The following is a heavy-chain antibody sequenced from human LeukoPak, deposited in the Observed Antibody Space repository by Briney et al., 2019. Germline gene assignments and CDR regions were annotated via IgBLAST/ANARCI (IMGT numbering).Heavy chain of an antibody. CDR2: IIPIFGKA. CDR1: GGTFSSYA. D-gene: IGHD6-6*01. V-gene: IGHV1-69*05. CDR3: ASFSSIAARVDY. J-gene: IGHJ4*02. Sequence: SVKVSCKASGGTFSSYAISWVRQAPGQGLEWMGGIIPIFGKANYAQKFQGRVTVTTDESTSTAYMELSSLRSEDTAVYYCASFSSIAARVDYWGQGTLVTVSS.